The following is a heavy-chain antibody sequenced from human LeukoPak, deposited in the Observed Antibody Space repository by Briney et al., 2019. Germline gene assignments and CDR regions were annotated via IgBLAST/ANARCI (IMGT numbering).Heavy chain of an antibody. CDR2: IVVGSGNT. V-gene: IGHV1-58*01. D-gene: IGHD1-7*01. J-gene: IGHJ4*02. Sequence: SVKVSCKASGFTFTSSAVQWVRQARGQRLEWIGWIVVGSGNTNYAQKFQERVTITRDMSTSTAYMELSSLRSEETAVYYCAADDLSITGTTTHDYWGQGTLVTVSS. CDR1: GFTFTSSA. CDR3: AADDLSITGTTTHDY.